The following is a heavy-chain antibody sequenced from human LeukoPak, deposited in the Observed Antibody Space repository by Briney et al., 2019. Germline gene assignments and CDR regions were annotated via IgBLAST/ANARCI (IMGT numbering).Heavy chain of an antibody. CDR3: ARDDPPARFWIGSYSGSLRFDP. CDR2: INPNSGGT. J-gene: IGHJ5*02. V-gene: IGHV1-2*02. CDR1: GYTFTSYG. Sequence: ASVKVSCKASGYTFTSYGISWVRQAPGQGLGWMGWINPNSGGTNYAQKFQGRVTMTRDTSISTAYMELSRLRSDDMAVNYCARDDPPARFWIGSYSGSLRFDPWGQGTLVTVSS. D-gene: IGHD1-26*01.